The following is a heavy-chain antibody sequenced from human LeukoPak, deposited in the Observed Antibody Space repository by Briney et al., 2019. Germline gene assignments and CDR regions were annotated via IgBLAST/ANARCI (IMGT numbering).Heavy chain of an antibody. CDR3: ARGERSSTYGMDV. CDR1: GGSFSGYY. D-gene: IGHD6-13*01. CDR2: INHSGST. J-gene: IGHJ6*02. V-gene: IGHV4-34*01. Sequence: TSETLSLTCAVYGGSFSGYYWSWIRRPPGKGLEWIGEINHSGSTNYNPSLKSRVTISVDTSKNQFSLKLSSVTAADTAVYYCARGERSSTYGMDVWGQGTTVTVSS.